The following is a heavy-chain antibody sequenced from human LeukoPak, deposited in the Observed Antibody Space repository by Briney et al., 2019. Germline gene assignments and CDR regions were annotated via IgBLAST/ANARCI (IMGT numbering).Heavy chain of an antibody. J-gene: IGHJ3*02. CDR1: GFTFSTYT. CDR3: ARACSGGTCYLAAFDI. CDR2: IRGSGGST. D-gene: IGHD2-15*01. V-gene: IGHV3-23*01. Sequence: PGGSLRLSCAASGFTFSTYTMNWVRQAPGKGLEWVSGIRGSGGSTFYADSVKGRFPISRDNSKNTLYLQMNSLRAEDTAVYYCARACSGGTCYLAAFDIWGQGTMVTVSS.